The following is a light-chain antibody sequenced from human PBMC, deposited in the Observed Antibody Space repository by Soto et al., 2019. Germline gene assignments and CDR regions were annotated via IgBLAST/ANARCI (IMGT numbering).Light chain of an antibody. CDR1: SSNIGAGYD. CDR3: QSYDSSLSGSL. V-gene: IGLV1-40*01. Sequence: QSVLTQPPSVSGAPGQRVTISCTGSSSNIGAGYDVHWYQQLPGTAPKLLIYGNSNRPSGVPDRFSGSKSGTSASLAITGLQVEDEADYYCQSYDSSLSGSLFGGGTKLTVL. J-gene: IGLJ3*02. CDR2: GNS.